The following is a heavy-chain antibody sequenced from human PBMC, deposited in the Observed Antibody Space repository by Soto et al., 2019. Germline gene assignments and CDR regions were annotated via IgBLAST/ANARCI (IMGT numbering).Heavy chain of an antibody. Sequence: VGSLRLSCQASGFNFDNYGMHWVRQAPGKGLEWVAVITYDGSFQYYADSVKGRFTISRDNSKNTLFLHLNTLKPEDTAVYHCAKDRVGGTFYTPLGFWGQGTLVTVSS. V-gene: IGHV3-30*18. CDR2: ITYDGSFQ. D-gene: IGHD1-7*01. CDR3: AKDRVGGTFYTPLGF. CDR1: GFNFDNYG. J-gene: IGHJ4*02.